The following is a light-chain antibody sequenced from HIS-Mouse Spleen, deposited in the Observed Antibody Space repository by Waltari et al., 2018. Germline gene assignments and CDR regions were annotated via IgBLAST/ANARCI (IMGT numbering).Light chain of an antibody. CDR2: DVS. CDR3: SSYTSSSTYWV. J-gene: IGLJ3*02. V-gene: IGLV2-14*03. Sequence: QSALTQPASVSGSPGQSITISCTGTSSDVGGYHYVSWYQQHPGKAPKLLIYDVSKRPSGVANRFSGSKSGNTASLTISGLQAEDEADYYCSSYTSSSTYWVFGGGTKLTVL. CDR1: SSDVGGYHY.